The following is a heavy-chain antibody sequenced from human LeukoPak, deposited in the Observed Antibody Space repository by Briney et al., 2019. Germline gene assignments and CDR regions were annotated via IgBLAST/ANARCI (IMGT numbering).Heavy chain of an antibody. V-gene: IGHV4-59*10. D-gene: IGHD6-6*01. CDR3: ARVTYSSSSMSLDGFDI. CDR2: IYTSGST. CDR1: GGSFSGYY. Sequence: PSETLSLTCAVYGGSFSGYYWSWIRQPAGKGLEWIGRIYTSGSTNYNPSLKSRVTMSVDTSKNQSSLKLRSVTAADTAVYYCARVTYSSSSMSLDGFDIWGQGTMVTVSS. J-gene: IGHJ3*02.